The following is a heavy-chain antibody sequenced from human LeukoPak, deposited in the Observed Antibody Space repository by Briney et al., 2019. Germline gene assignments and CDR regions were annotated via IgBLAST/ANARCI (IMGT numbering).Heavy chain of an antibody. CDR1: GYTFTGYY. V-gene: IGHV1-2*02. D-gene: IGHD2-15*01. Sequence: GASVKASCKASGYTFTGYYMHWVRQAPGQGLEWMGWINPNSGGTNYAQKFQGRVTMTRDTSISTAYMELSRLRSDDTTVYYCARIVVVVAATPHDAFDIWGQGTMVTVSS. CDR2: INPNSGGT. J-gene: IGHJ3*02. CDR3: ARIVVVVAATPHDAFDI.